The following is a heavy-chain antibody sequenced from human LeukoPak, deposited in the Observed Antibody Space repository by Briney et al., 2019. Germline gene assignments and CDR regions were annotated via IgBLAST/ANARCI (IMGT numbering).Heavy chain of an antibody. J-gene: IGHJ4*02. CDR3: ARDQGSSSWFYY. V-gene: IGHV4-59*12. CDR1: GGSISSYY. Sequence: SETLSLTCTVSGGSISSYYWSWIRQPPGKGLEWIGYIYYSGSTNYNPSLKSRVTISVDTSKSHFSLKLTSVTAADTAVYYCARDQGSSSWFYYWGQGILVTVSS. CDR2: IYYSGST. D-gene: IGHD6-13*01.